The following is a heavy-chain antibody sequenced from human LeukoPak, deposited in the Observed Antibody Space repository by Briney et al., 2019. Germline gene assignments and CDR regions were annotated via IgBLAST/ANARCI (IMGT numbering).Heavy chain of an antibody. Sequence: GASVKLSCKASGGTFSSYAISWVRQAPGQGLEWMGGIIPIFGTANYAQKFQGRVTITADKSASTAYMELRRLSSEDTAVYYCARGAEGYYYQYYFDYWGQGTLVTVSS. J-gene: IGHJ4*02. CDR3: ARGAEGYYYQYYFDY. D-gene: IGHD3-22*01. CDR2: IIPIFGTA. V-gene: IGHV1-69*06. CDR1: GGTFSSYA.